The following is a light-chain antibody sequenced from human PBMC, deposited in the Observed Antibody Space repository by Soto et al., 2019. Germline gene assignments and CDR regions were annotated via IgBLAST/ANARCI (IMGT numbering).Light chain of an antibody. CDR2: EIS. Sequence: QSVMTQPASVAGFAGQSITISSTALSSDISYYNYVSWYQQHPGEAPKLLIYEISNRPSGISFRFSGSRSGNTASLTISGLQTEDEADYFCSSYTDKNYVFGSGTKVTVL. J-gene: IGLJ1*01. CDR1: SSDISYYNY. CDR3: SSYTDKNYV. V-gene: IGLV2-14*01.